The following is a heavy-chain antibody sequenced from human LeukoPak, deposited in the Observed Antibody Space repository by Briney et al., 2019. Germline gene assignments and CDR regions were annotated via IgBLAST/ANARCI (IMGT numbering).Heavy chain of an antibody. V-gene: IGHV4-31*03. Sequence: SETLSLTCTVSGGSISSGGYYWSWIRQHPGKGLEWIVYIYYSGSTYYNPSLKSRVTISVDTSKNQFSLKLSSVTAADTAVYYCARERILPYCSGGSCYSAWFDPWGQGTLVTVSS. CDR1: GGSISSGGYY. CDR3: ARERILPYCSGGSCYSAWFDP. CDR2: IYYSGST. D-gene: IGHD2-15*01. J-gene: IGHJ5*02.